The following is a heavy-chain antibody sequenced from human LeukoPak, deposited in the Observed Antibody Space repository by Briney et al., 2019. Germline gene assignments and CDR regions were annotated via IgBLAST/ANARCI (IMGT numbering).Heavy chain of an antibody. V-gene: IGHV3-33*08. J-gene: IGHJ4*02. Sequence: GGSLRLSCAASGFTFSTYAMHWVRQAPGKGLEWVAAIWYDGINKYYADSVKGRFTISRDNSKNTLYLQMNSLRAEDTAVYYCARDTVDYWGQGTLVTVSS. CDR1: GFTFSTYA. CDR2: IWYDGINK. CDR3: ARDTVDY.